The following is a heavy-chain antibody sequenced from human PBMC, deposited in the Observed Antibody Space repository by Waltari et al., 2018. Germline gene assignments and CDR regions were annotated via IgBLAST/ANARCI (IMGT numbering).Heavy chain of an antibody. Sequence: QLQLQESGPGLVKPSETLSLTCTVSGGSISSSSYYWGWIRQPPGKGLEWIGSIYYSGSTYYNPSLKSRVTISVDTSKNQFSLKLSSVTAADTAVYYCARDEPSLGWRLGYWGQGTLVTVSS. CDR3: ARDEPSLGWRLGY. J-gene: IGHJ4*02. V-gene: IGHV4-39*07. D-gene: IGHD6-19*01. CDR2: IYYSGST. CDR1: GGSISSSSYY.